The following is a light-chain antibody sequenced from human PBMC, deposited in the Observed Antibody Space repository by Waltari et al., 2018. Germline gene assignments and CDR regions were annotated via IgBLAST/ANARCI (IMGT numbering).Light chain of an antibody. CDR1: QDISNF. CDR3: QQTYSTPRT. V-gene: IGKV1-39*01. Sequence: DIQMTQSPSSLSASVGDRVPITCRASQDISNFLNWYQQKPGTAPKLLIYGASSLQSGAPSRFSGSASATDFTLTISSLQPEDFATYFCQQTYSTPRTFGQGTKVAIK. J-gene: IGKJ1*01. CDR2: GAS.